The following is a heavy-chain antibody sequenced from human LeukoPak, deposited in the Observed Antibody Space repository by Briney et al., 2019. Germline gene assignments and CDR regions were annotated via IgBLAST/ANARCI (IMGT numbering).Heavy chain of an antibody. Sequence: ASVKVSCRASGYTFTSYDINWVRQATGQGLEWVAWMNPNSGNTGYAQKFQGRVTMTRSTSISTACMELSGLRSEDTAVYYCTRNYDMDVWGQGTTVTVSS. V-gene: IGHV1-8*02. CDR1: GYTFTSYD. J-gene: IGHJ6*02. CDR3: TRNYDMDV. CDR2: MNPNSGNT.